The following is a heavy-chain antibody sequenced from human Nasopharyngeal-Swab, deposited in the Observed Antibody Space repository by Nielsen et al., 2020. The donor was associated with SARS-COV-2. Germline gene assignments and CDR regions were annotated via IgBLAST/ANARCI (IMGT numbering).Heavy chain of an antibody. D-gene: IGHD6-19*01. V-gene: IGHV4-39*01. CDR2: IYYSGST. CDR1: GGSISSSSYY. CDR3: ARHGITEYSGGWNFDY. Sequence: SETLSLTCTVSGGSISSSSYYWGWIRQPPGKGLEWIGSIYYSGSTYYNPSLKSRVTISVDTSKNQFSLKLSSVTAADTAVYYCARHGITEYSGGWNFDYWGQGTLVTVSS. J-gene: IGHJ4*02.